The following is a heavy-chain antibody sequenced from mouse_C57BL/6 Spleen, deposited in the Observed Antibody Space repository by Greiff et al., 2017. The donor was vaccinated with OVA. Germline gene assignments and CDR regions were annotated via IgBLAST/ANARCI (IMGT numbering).Heavy chain of an antibody. J-gene: IGHJ1*03. CDR2: FYPGSGSI. V-gene: IGHV1-62-2*01. Sequence: VQVVESGAELVKPGASVKLSCKASGYTFTEYTIHWVKQRSGQGLEWIGWFYPGSGSIKYNEKFKDKATLTADKSSSTVYMELSRLTSEDSAVYFCARHEDGVHGYWYFDVWGTGTTVTVSS. CDR1: GYTFTEYT. CDR3: ARHEDGVHGYWYFDV.